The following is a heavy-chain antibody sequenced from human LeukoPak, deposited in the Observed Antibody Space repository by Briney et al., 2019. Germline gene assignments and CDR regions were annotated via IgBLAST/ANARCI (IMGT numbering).Heavy chain of an antibody. D-gene: IGHD6-19*01. CDR1: GFTFTCYS. CDR3: AKDQYSSGWYFDY. Sequence: HPGGSLRPSWAASGFTFTCYSMNWVRPAPGKGLEWGSYISSSSSIIYYADSVKGRFTISRDNSKNTLYLQMNSLRVEDTAIYYCAKDQYSSGWYFDYWGQGTLVTVSS. V-gene: IGHV3-48*01. J-gene: IGHJ4*02. CDR2: ISSSSSII.